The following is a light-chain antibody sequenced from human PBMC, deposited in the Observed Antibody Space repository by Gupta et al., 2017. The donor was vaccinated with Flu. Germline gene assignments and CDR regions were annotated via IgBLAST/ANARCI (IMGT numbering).Light chain of an antibody. Sequence: DIVMTQSPDSLAVSLGERATINCKSSQSLLYISNNRNYLAWYQQKSGQPPKLLIYWASTRESGVPDRFSGSGSGTDFTLTINNLQAEDVALYYCHQYYNTPYSFGQGTKLEIK. CDR3: HQYYNTPYS. CDR1: QSLLYISNNRNY. CDR2: WAS. J-gene: IGKJ2*03. V-gene: IGKV4-1*01.